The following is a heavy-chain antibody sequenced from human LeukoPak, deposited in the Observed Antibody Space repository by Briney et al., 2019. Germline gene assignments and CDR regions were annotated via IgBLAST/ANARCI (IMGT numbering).Heavy chain of an antibody. Sequence: SETLSLTCAVYGGSFSGYYWSWIRQPPGKGLEWIGEINHSGSTNYNPSLKSRVTISVDTSKNQFSLKLSSVTAADAAVYYCARAKNWFDPWGQGTPVTVSS. V-gene: IGHV4-34*01. CDR3: ARAKNWFDP. CDR2: INHSGST. CDR1: GGSFSGYY. J-gene: IGHJ5*02.